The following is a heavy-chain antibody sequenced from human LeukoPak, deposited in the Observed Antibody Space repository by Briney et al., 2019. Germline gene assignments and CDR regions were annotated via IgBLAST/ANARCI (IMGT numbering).Heavy chain of an antibody. J-gene: IGHJ4*02. CDR2: IWYDGSNK. V-gene: IGHV3-33*06. Sequence: PGRSLRLSCAASGFTFSSYGMHWVRQAPRKGLEWVAVIWYDGSNKYYADSVKGRFTISRDNSKNTLYLQMNSLRAEDTAVYYCAKSGDDYGDYYWGQGTLVTVSS. CDR3: AKSGDDYGDYY. D-gene: IGHD4-17*01. CDR1: GFTFSSYG.